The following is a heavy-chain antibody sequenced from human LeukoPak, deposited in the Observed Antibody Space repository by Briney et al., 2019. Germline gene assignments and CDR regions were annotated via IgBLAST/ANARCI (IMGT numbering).Heavy chain of an antibody. D-gene: IGHD1-26*01. CDR2: INRDGSTT. CDR1: GFTFRSYW. J-gene: IGHJ4*02. V-gene: IGHV3-74*01. Sequence: GGSLRLSCAASGFTFRSYWMHWVRQAPGKGLVWVSRINRDGSTTNYADSVKGRFTISRDNAKNTLYLQMNSLRAEDTAVYYCARRSGSYWGQGTVVTVSS. CDR3: ARRSGSY.